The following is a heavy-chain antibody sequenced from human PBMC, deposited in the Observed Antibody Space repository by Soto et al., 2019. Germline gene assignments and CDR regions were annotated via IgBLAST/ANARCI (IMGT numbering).Heavy chain of an antibody. CDR2: IIPIFGTA. Sequence: SVTVSCKASGGTFSSYAISWVRQAPGQGLEWMGGIIPIFGTANYAQKFQGRVTITADESTSTAYMELSSLRSEDTAAYYCARAQPNDYGDSGVFDYWGQGTLVTVSS. J-gene: IGHJ4*02. V-gene: IGHV1-69*01. CDR3: ARAQPNDYGDSGVFDY. D-gene: IGHD4-17*01. CDR1: GGTFSSYA.